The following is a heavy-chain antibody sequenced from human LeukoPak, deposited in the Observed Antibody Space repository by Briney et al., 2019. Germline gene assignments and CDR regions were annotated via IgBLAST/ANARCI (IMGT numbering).Heavy chain of an antibody. V-gene: IGHV4-34*01. CDR2: INHSGST. CDR3: ARAPPAYYDSSLRYFDY. CDR1: GGSFSGYY. J-gene: IGHJ4*02. Sequence: SETLSLTCAVYGGSFSGYYWSWICQPPGKGLEWIGEINHSGSTNYNPSLKSRVTISVDTSKNQFSLKLSSVTAADTAVYYCARAPPAYYDSSLRYFDYWGQGTLVTVSS. D-gene: IGHD3-22*01.